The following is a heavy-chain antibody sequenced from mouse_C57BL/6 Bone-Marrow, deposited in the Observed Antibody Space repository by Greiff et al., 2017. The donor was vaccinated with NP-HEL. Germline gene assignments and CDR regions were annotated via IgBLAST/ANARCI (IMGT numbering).Heavy chain of an antibody. D-gene: IGHD3-3*01. CDR1: GYTFTSYW. CDR2: IDPSDSYT. V-gene: IGHV1-50*01. CDR3: AREGEGMDY. Sequence: QVQLQQPGAELVKPGASVKLSCKASGYTFTSYWMQWVKQRPGQGLEWIGEIDPSDSYTNYNQKFKGKATLTGDTSSSTAYMQLRSLTSEDSAVYYCAREGEGMDYWGQGTSVTVSS. J-gene: IGHJ4*01.